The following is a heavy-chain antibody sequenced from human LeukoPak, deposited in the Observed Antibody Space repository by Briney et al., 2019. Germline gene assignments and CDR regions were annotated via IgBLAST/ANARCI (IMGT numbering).Heavy chain of an antibody. Sequence: GGSLRLSCTASGITFSNAWMSWFRQAPGKGLEWVGFIRSKTYGGTIEYAASVKGRFTISRDDSKSIAYLQMNSLKTDDTGVYYCTKVFRSSDWGLGFDYWGQGTLVTVSS. D-gene: IGHD3-9*01. CDR1: GITFSNAW. CDR2: IRSKTYGGTI. V-gene: IGHV3-49*03. CDR3: TKVFRSSDWGLGFDY. J-gene: IGHJ4*02.